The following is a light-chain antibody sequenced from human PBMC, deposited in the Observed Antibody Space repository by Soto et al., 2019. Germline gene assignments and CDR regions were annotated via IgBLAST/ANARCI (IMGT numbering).Light chain of an antibody. J-gene: IGKJ1*01. CDR3: QQYNNGPGT. V-gene: IGKV3-15*01. Sequence: EIVMTQSPATLSVSPGERATLSCRASQSVSSNLAWYQQKPGQAPRLLINGASTRATGIPARFSGSGSGTESTLTTGARKSEFFAVYYCQQYNNGPGTFGQGTKVKIK. CDR2: GAS. CDR1: QSVSSN.